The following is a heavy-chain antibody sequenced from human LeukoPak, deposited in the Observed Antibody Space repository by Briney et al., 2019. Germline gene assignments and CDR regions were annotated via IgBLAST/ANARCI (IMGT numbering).Heavy chain of an antibody. CDR3: ARGGSASPFDY. CDR2: INHSGST. D-gene: IGHD6-25*01. V-gene: IGHV4-34*01. J-gene: IGHJ4*02. Sequence: PSETLSLTCAVYGGSFSGYYWSWIRQPPGKGLEWIGEINHSGSTNYNPSLKSRVTISVDTSKNQFSLKLSSVTAADTAVYHCARGGSASPFDYWGQGTLVTVSS. CDR1: GGSFSGYY.